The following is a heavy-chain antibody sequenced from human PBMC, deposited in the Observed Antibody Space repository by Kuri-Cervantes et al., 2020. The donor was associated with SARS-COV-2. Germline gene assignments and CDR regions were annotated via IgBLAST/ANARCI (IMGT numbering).Heavy chain of an antibody. CDR2: ISAYNGNT. Sequence: ASVKVSCKASGYTFIYRYLHWVRQAPGQGLEWMGWISAYNGNTNYAQKLQGRVTMTTDTSTSTAYMELRSLRSDDTAVYYCARDRTWGNDYGDYADYYYGMDVWGQGTTVTVSS. D-gene: IGHD4-17*01. V-gene: IGHV1-18*04. CDR1: GYTFIYRY. CDR3: ARDRTWGNDYGDYADYYYGMDV. J-gene: IGHJ6*02.